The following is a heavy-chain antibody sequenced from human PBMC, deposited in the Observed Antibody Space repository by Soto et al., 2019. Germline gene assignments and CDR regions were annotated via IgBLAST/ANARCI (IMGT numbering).Heavy chain of an antibody. CDR2: ISGSGGST. J-gene: IGHJ4*02. V-gene: IGHV3-23*01. D-gene: IGHD2-21*02. CDR3: AKVLDCGGDCYPVRGGYFDY. Sequence: EVQLLESGGGLVQPGGSLRLSCAASGFTFSSYAMSWVRQAPGKGLEWVSAISGSGGSTYYADSVKGRFTISRDNSKNTLYLQMNSLRAEDTAVYYCAKVLDCGGDCYPVRGGYFDYWGQGTLVTVSS. CDR1: GFTFSSYA.